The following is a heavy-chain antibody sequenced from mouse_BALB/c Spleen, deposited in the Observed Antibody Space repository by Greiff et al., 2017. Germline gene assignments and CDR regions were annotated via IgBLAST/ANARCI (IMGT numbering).Heavy chain of an antibody. V-gene: IGHV1S22*01. CDR1: GYTFTSYW. CDR2: IYPGSGST. D-gene: IGHD2-1*01. CDR3: ARGLPFDY. J-gene: IGHJ2*01. Sequence: LQQPGSELVRPGASVKLSCKASGYTFTSYWMHWVKQRPGQGLEWIGNIYPGSGSTNYDEKFKSKATLTVDTSSSTAYMQLSSLTSEDSAVYYCARGLPFDYWGQGTTLTVSS.